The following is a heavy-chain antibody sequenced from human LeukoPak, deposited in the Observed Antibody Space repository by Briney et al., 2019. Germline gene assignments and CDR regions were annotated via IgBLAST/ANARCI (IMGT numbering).Heavy chain of an antibody. D-gene: IGHD1-26*01. CDR3: ARASSGTQDALDI. CDR1: GFTFSSYS. Sequence: GGSLRLSYAASGFTFSSYSMNWVRQAPGKGLEWVSSISSSSSYIYYVDSVKGRFTISRDNAKNSVYLQMNSLRAEDTAVYYCARASSGTQDALDIWGQGTMVTVSS. J-gene: IGHJ3*02. CDR2: ISSSSSYI. V-gene: IGHV3-21*01.